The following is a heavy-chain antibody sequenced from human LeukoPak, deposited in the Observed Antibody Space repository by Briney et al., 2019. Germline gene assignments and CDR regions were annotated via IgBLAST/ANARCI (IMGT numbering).Heavy chain of an antibody. J-gene: IGHJ4*02. D-gene: IGHD2-2*01. V-gene: IGHV3-72*01. Sequence: GGSLRLSCAASGFTFSDHYMDWVRQAPGKGLEWVGRIRNKAKSYTTEYAASVKGRFTISRDDSKNSLYLQMNSLKTEDTAVYYCATNLGYCSSTSCYAYFNYWGQGTLVTVSS. CDR2: IRNKAKSYTT. CDR1: GFTFSDHY. CDR3: ATNLGYCSSTSCYAYFNY.